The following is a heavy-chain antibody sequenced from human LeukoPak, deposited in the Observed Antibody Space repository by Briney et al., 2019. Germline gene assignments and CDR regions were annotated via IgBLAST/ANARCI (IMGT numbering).Heavy chain of an antibody. D-gene: IGHD2-15*01. Sequence: SETLSLTCTISDYSISSAYYWGWIRQPPGKGLEWIGNIYHSGSTYNNPSLKSRVTISVDTSKNQFSLKLSSVTAADTAMYYCARDHCSGGSCYVYYYYYMDVWGKGTTVTVSS. V-gene: IGHV4-38-2*02. CDR3: ARDHCSGGSCYVYYYYYMDV. CDR1: DYSISSAYY. J-gene: IGHJ6*03. CDR2: IYHSGST.